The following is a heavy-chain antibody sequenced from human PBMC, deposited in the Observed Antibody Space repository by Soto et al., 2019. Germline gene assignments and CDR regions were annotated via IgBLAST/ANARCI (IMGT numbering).Heavy chain of an antibody. CDR2: IDPSDSYT. CDR1: GYTFTSQW. J-gene: IGHJ3*02. D-gene: IGHD6-6*01. Sequence: GESLKISCKASGYTFTSQWISWVRQMPGKGLEWMGTIDPSDSYTIYSPSFQGHITISADKSINTAYLQWSSLKASDTAMYYCARHRASGAARDAFDIWGQGTMVTVSS. V-gene: IGHV5-10-1*01. CDR3: ARHRASGAARDAFDI.